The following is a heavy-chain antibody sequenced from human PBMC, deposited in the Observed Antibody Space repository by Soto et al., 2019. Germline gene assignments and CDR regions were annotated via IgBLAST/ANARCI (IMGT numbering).Heavy chain of an antibody. V-gene: IGHV1-3*01. Sequence: ASVKVSCKASGYTFTSYAMRWVRQAPGQRLEWMGWINAGNGNTKYSQKFQGRVTITRDTSASTAYMELSSLRSEDTAVYYCARDNVPEGSSWPDYWGQGTLVTVSS. CDR3: ARDNVPEGSSWPDY. J-gene: IGHJ4*02. D-gene: IGHD6-13*01. CDR1: GYTFTSYA. CDR2: INAGNGNT.